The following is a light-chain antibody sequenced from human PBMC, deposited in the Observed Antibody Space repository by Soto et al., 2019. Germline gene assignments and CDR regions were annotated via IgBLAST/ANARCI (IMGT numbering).Light chain of an antibody. V-gene: IGLV2-14*01. J-gene: IGLJ1*01. CDR2: YVI. CDR3: GSRISGGTYV. CDR1: SSDVDTYDY. Sequence: QSVLTQPASVSGSPGQSITISCSGTSSDVDTYDYVSWYQQHPGKAPKLMIYYVIIRPSGVSDRFFGFKSDTTASLTISGLQAEDEADYPGGSRISGGTYVFGNRTKVTVL.